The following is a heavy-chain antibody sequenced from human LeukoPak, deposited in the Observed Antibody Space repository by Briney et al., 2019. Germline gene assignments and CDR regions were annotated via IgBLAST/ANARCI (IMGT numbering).Heavy chain of an antibody. Sequence: PSEPLSLTCTVSGGSLSSTSSYWGWIRQPPGKGLEWIGEVERSGSTNYNPSLKSRITISVDTSKNQFSLKLSSVTAADTAVYYCVRGYYSGSYWNYWGQGTPVTVSS. V-gene: IGHV4-39*07. CDR1: GGSLSSTSSY. CDR3: VRGYYSGSYWNY. D-gene: IGHD3-10*01. J-gene: IGHJ4*02. CDR2: VERSGST.